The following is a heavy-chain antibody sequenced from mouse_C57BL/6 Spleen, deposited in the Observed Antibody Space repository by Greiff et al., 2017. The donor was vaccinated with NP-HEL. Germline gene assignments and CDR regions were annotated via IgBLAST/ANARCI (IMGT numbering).Heavy chain of an antibody. CDR3: ARSEVVYFDY. V-gene: IGHV1-26*01. CDR1: GYTFTDYY. Sequence: VQLQQSGPELVKPGASVKISCKASGYTFTDYYMNWVKQSHGKSLEWIGDINPNNGGTSYNQKFKGKATLTVDKSSSTAYMELRSLTSEDSAVYYCARSEVVYFDYWGKGTTLTVSS. D-gene: IGHD1-1*01. CDR2: INPNNGGT. J-gene: IGHJ2*01.